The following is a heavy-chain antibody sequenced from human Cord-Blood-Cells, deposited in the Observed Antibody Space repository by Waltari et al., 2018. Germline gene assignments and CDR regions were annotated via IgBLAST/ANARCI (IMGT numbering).Heavy chain of an antibody. D-gene: IGHD3-10*01. J-gene: IGHJ3*02. Sequence: EVQLVESGGGLVQPGGSLRLSCAASGFTFSSYWMHWFRQAPGKGLVWVSRINSDGGSTSYADSGKGRFTISRDNAKNTLYLQMNSLRAEDTAVYYCARDITMVRGDDAFDIWGQGTMVTVSS. V-gene: IGHV3-74*01. CDR1: GFTFSSYW. CDR2: INSDGGST. CDR3: ARDITMVRGDDAFDI.